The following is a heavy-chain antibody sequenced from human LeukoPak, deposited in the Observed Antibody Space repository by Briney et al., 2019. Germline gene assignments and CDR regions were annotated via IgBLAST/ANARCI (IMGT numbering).Heavy chain of an antibody. V-gene: IGHV1-69*01. CDR1: GCTFSSYA. CDR2: IIPIFGTA. Sequence: SVKVSCKASGCTFSSYAISWVRQAPGQGLEWMGGIIPIFGTANSAQKFQGRVTITADESTSTAYMELSGLRSEDTAVYYCARRYCSSTSCLGYAFDIWGQGTMVTVSS. J-gene: IGHJ3*02. CDR3: ARRYCSSTSCLGYAFDI. D-gene: IGHD2-2*01.